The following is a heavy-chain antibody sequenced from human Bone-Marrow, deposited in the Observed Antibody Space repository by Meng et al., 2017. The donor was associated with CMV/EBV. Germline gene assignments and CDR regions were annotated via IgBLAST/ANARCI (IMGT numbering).Heavy chain of an antibody. D-gene: IGHD2-2*01. J-gene: IGHJ6*02. Sequence: ASVKVSCKASGYTFTGYYMHWVRQAPGQGLEWMGWNNPNSGGTNYAQKFQGRVTMTRDTSISTAYMELSRLRSEDTAVYYSARDQGVVRPAAIDDMDVWGQGTTVTASS. CDR3: ARDQGVVRPAAIDDMDV. CDR1: GYTFTGYY. CDR2: NNPNSGGT. V-gene: IGHV1-2*02.